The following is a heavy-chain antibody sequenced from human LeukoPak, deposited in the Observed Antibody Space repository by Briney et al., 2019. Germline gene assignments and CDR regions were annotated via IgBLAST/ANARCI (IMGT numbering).Heavy chain of an antibody. CDR3: ASSGYCGGDCYSSYNWFDP. CDR1: GGSFSGYY. CDR2: INHSGST. D-gene: IGHD2-21*02. Sequence: SETLSLTCAVYGGSFSGYYWSWIRQPPGKGLEWIGEINHSGSTNYNPSLKSRVTISVDTSKNQFSLKLSSVTAADTAVYYCASSGYCGGDCYSSYNWFDPWGQGTLVTVSS. J-gene: IGHJ5*02. V-gene: IGHV4-34*01.